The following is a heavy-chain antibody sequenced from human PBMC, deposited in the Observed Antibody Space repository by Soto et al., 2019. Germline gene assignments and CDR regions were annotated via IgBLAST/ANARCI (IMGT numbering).Heavy chain of an antibody. CDR2: IKSKTDGGTT. V-gene: IGHV3-15*07. D-gene: IGHD3-10*01. CDR3: TTATAGWFGELSFWYYYYGMDV. J-gene: IGHJ6*02. CDR1: GFTFSNAW. Sequence: GGSLRLSCAASGFTFSNAWMNWVRQAPGKGLEWVGRIKSKTDGGTTDYAAPVKGRFTISRDDSKNTLYLQMNSLKTEDTAVYYCTTATAGWFGELSFWYYYYGMDVWGQGTTVTVSS.